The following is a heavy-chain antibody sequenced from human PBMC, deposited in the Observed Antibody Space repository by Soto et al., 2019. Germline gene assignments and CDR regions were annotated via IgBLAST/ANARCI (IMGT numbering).Heavy chain of an antibody. J-gene: IGHJ4*02. V-gene: IGHV1-69*13. D-gene: IGHD5-12*01. CDR1: GGTFSSYA. CDR2: IIPIFGTA. CDR3: ARNSWGDGYNRPGFDY. Sequence: SVKVSCKASGGTFSSYAISWVRQAPGQGLEWMGGIIPIFGTANYAQKFEGRVTITADESTSTAYMELSSLRSEDTAVYYCARNSWGDGYNRPGFDYWGQGTLVTAPQ.